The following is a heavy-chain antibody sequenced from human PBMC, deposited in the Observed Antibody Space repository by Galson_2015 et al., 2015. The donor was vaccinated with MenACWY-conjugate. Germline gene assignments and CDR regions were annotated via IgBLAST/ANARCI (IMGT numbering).Heavy chain of an antibody. CDR3: ARGRGGYSYAYSPDY. Sequence: SLRLSCAASGFTFSSYAMTWVRQAPGKGLEWVSSISASGGSTYHADSVKGRFTISRDNSKNTLYLQVNSLRAEDTAVYYCARGRGGYSYAYSPDYRGQGTPVPVSS. V-gene: IGHV3-23*01. CDR2: ISASGGST. J-gene: IGHJ4*02. D-gene: IGHD5-18*01. CDR1: GFTFSSYA.